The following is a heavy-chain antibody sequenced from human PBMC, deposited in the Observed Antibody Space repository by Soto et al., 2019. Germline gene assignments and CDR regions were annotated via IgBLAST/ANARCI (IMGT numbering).Heavy chain of an antibody. Sequence: LRLSCAASGFTFSSYGMHWVRQAPGKGLEWVAVISYDGSNKYYADSVKGRFTISRDNSKNTLYLQMNSLRAEDTAVYYCAKGQYYYDSSGYSLDYWGQGTLVTVSS. CDR2: ISYDGSNK. CDR1: GFTFSSYG. D-gene: IGHD3-22*01. J-gene: IGHJ4*02. CDR3: AKGQYYYDSSGYSLDY. V-gene: IGHV3-30*18.